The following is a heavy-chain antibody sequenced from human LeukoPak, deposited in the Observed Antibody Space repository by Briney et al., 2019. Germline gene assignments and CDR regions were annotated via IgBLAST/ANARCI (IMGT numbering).Heavy chain of an antibody. CDR1: GFTFSSYS. J-gene: IGHJ3*02. Sequence: PGGSLRLSCAASGFTFSSYSMNWVRQAPGKGLEWVSSISGSSSYIYYADSVKGRFTISRDNSKNTLYLQMNSLRAEDTAVYYCAKGSGVRPFDIWGQGTMVTVSS. CDR2: ISGSSSYI. D-gene: IGHD2-15*01. CDR3: AKGSGVRPFDI. V-gene: IGHV3-21*04.